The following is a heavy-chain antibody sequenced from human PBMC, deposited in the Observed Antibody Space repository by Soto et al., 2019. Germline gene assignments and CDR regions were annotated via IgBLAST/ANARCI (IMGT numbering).Heavy chain of an antibody. V-gene: IGHV4-34*01. CDR3: ARAPRIRFWEWFPRPLRDY. J-gene: IGHJ4*02. CDR2: INHSGST. D-gene: IGHD3-3*01. Sequence: SETLSLTCAVYGGSFSGYYWSWIRQPPGKGLEWIGEINHSGSTNYNPSLKSRVTISVDTSKNQFSLKLSSVTAADTAVYYRARAPRIRFWEWFPRPLRDYWGQGTLVTVSS. CDR1: GGSFSGYY.